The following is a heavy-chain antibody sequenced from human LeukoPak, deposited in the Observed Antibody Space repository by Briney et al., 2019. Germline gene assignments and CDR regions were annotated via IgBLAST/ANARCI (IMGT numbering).Heavy chain of an antibody. J-gene: IGHJ4*02. CDR1: GFTFSSYW. V-gene: IGHV3-7*01. CDR3: ARDPIVGDTGGGDY. D-gene: IGHD1-26*01. CDR2: INGDGSIE. Sequence: GGSLRLSCAASGFTFSSYWMTGVRQAPGKGVEWVSNINGDGSIENYVHSVGGGFSVFRDNAKDALYLQMNSLRVDHTAIHYCARDPIVGDTGGGDYWGQGTLVTVSS.